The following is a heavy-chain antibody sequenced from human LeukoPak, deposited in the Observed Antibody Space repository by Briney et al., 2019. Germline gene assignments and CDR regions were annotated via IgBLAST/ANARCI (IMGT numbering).Heavy chain of an antibody. V-gene: IGHV3-7*01. Sequence: GGSLRLSCAASGFTFSSYWMSWVRQAPGKGLEWVANIKQDGSEKYYVDSVKGRFTISRDNAKNSLYLQTNSLRAEDTAVYYCARDMVRRVINYYFDYWGQGTLVTVSS. CDR2: IKQDGSEK. CDR3: ARDMVRRVINYYFDY. CDR1: GFTFSSYW. D-gene: IGHD3-10*01. J-gene: IGHJ4*02.